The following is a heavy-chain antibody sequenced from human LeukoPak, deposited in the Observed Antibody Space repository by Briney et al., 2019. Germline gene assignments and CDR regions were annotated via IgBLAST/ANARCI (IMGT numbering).Heavy chain of an antibody. CDR1: GGSFSGYY. CDR2: TNHSGST. J-gene: IGHJ3*02. D-gene: IGHD1-26*01. Sequence: PSETLSLTCAVYGGSFSGYYWSWIRQPPGKGLEWIGETNHSGSTNYNPSLKSRVTISVDTSKNQFSLKLSSVTAADTAVYYCATRNSGSYSIWGQGTMVTVSS. V-gene: IGHV4-34*01. CDR3: ATRNSGSYSI.